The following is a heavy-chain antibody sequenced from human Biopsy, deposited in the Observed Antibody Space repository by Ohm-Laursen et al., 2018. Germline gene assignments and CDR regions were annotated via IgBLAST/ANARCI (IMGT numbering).Heavy chain of an antibody. J-gene: IGHJ3*02. D-gene: IGHD2-2*01. CDR1: GYTFISYG. V-gene: IGHV1-18*01. Sequence: SSVKVSCKASGYTFISYGINWVRQAPGQGLEWLGWISTYNGNPNYARNLQGRVTMTTDTSTSTAYMELRSLRSDDTAVYYCARGGTLVVVPTAVLHSFDIWGQGTMVTVSS. CDR2: ISTYNGNP. CDR3: ARGGTLVVVPTAVLHSFDI.